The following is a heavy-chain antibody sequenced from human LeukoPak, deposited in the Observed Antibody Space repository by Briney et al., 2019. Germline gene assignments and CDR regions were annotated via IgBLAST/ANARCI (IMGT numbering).Heavy chain of an antibody. D-gene: IGHD4-17*01. Sequence: GASVKVSCKTSGYTFTDYYFHWGRQAPGQGLEWMGWINPNTGGRGYAQKFQGRVTMTRDTSISAAYMELSSLRSDDTAVYYCARGALGYGADLFDIWGQGTMVTVSS. CDR1: GYTFTDYY. J-gene: IGHJ3*02. CDR2: INPNTGGR. CDR3: ARGALGYGADLFDI. V-gene: IGHV1-2*02.